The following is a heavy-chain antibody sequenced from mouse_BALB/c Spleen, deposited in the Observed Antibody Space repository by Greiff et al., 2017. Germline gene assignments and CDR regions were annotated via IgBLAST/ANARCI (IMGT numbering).Heavy chain of an antibody. J-gene: IGHJ1*01. CDR3: ARYDYYGSSYWYFDV. CDR1: GYTFTDYW. V-gene: IGHV1-69*01. D-gene: IGHD1-1*01. Sequence: VQLQQPGAELVMPGASVKMSCKASGYTFTDYWMHWVKQRPGQGLEWIGAIDTSDSYTSYNQKFKGKATLTVDESSSTAYMQLSSLTSEDSAVYYCARYDYYGSSYWYFDVWGAGTTVTVSS. CDR2: IDTSDSYT.